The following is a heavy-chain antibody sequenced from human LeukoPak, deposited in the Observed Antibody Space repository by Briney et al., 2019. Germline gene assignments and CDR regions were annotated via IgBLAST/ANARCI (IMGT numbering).Heavy chain of an antibody. D-gene: IGHD6-13*01. V-gene: IGHV1-3*01. CDR2: INAGNGNT. Sequence: ASVKVSCKASGYTFTSYAMHWVRQAPGQRLEWMGWINAGNGNTKYSQKFQGRVTITRDTSASTAYMELSSLRSEDTAVYYCAGRGIAAAGDDLDYWGQGTLVTVSS. CDR3: AGRGIAAAGDDLDY. CDR1: GYTFTSYA. J-gene: IGHJ4*02.